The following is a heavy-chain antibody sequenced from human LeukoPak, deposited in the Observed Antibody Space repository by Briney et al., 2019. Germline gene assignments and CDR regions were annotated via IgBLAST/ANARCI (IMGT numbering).Heavy chain of an antibody. CDR2: IYSGGST. Sequence: GGSLRLSCAASGLSFSNSGMSWVRQAPGKGLEWVSVIYSGGSTYYADSVKGRFTISRDNSKNTLYLQMNSLRAEDTAVYYCARSRGIAAAGTFRPEYFQHWGQGTLVTVSS. CDR1: GLSFSNSG. V-gene: IGHV3-66*01. CDR3: ARSRGIAAAGTFRPEYFQH. D-gene: IGHD6-13*01. J-gene: IGHJ1*01.